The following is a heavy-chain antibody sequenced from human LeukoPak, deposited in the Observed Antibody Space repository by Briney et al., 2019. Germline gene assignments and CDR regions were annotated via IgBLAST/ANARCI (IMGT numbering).Heavy chain of an antibody. J-gene: IGHJ4*02. CDR1: GFTFSTYS. CDR3: ARGATVTSPLDY. V-gene: IGHV3-48*02. Sequence: GGPLRLSCAASGFTFSTYSMNWVRQAPGKGLEWVSYISSRSSSMSYSFSVKGRFIISRDNAKNSLYLQMNRLRDEDTAVYFCARGATVTSPLDYWGQGTLVTVSS. D-gene: IGHD4-17*01. CDR2: ISSRSSSM.